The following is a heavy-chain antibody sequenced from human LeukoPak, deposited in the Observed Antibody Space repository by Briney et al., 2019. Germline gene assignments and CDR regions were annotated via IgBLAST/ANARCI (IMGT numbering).Heavy chain of an antibody. CDR2: ISSSGTTI. CDR1: GFIFSSYE. Sequence: GGSLRLSCAASGFIFSSYEMNWVRQAPGKGLEWVAYISSSGTTIYYADSVKGRFTISRDNAKNTLYLQMNSLRAEDTAVYYCARAVAGTGDFDYWGQGTLVTVSS. CDR3: ARAVAGTGDFDY. J-gene: IGHJ4*02. D-gene: IGHD6-19*01. V-gene: IGHV3-48*03.